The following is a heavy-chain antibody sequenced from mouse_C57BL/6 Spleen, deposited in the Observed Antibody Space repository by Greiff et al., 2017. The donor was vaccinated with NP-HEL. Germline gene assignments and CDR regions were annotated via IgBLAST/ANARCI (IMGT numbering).Heavy chain of an antibody. CDR1: GYTFTSYW. Sequence: VQLQQPGAELVRPGTSVKLSCKASGYTFTSYWMHWVKQRPGQGLEWIGVIDPSDSYTNYNQKFKGKATLTVDTSSSTAYMQLSSLTSEDSAVYYCARELGDYFDYWGQGTTLTVSS. V-gene: IGHV1-59*01. D-gene: IGHD4-1*01. J-gene: IGHJ2*01. CDR2: IDPSDSYT. CDR3: ARELGDYFDY.